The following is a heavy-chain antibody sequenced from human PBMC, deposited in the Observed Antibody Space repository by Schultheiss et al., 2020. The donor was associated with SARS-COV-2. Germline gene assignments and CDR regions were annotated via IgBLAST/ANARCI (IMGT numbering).Heavy chain of an antibody. CDR3: ATCLKWGSWDNYFDY. CDR2: ISWNSGSI. CDR1: GFTFDDYA. D-gene: IGHD1-26*01. V-gene: IGHV3-9*01. J-gene: IGHJ4*02. Sequence: GGSLRLSCAASGFTFDDYAMHWVRQAPGKGLEWVSGISWNSGSIGYADSVKGRFTISRDNAKNSLYLQMNTLRAEDTAVYYCATCLKWGSWDNYFDYWGQGTLVTVSS.